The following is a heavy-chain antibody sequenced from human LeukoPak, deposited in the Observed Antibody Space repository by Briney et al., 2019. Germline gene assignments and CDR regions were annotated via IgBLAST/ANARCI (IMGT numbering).Heavy chain of an antibody. CDR3: ARVTEIVATSHYYGMDV. V-gene: IGHV1-18*04. CDR1: GYSFTGYG. Sequence: ASVKGSCKASGYSFTGYGINWVRQAPGQGLEWMGWISAYNGNTNYAQKVQGRVTMTTDTSTSTAHMELRSLRSDDTAVYYCARVTEIVATSHYYGMDVWGKGTTVTVSS. J-gene: IGHJ6*04. D-gene: IGHD5-12*01. CDR2: ISAYNGNT.